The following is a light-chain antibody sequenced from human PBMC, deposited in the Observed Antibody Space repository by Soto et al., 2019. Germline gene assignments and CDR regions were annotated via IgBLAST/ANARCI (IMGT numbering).Light chain of an antibody. J-gene: IGLJ2*01. V-gene: IGLV1-40*01. CDR3: QSYDSSLSAHVV. CDR2: GNS. CDR1: SSNIGAGYD. Sequence: QSVLTQPPSVSGAPGQRVTISCTGSSSNIGAGYDVHWYQQLPGTAPKLLIYGNSNRPSGVPDRFSGSKSGTSASLAITGSQAEDEADYYCQSYDSSLSAHVVFGGGTKLTVL.